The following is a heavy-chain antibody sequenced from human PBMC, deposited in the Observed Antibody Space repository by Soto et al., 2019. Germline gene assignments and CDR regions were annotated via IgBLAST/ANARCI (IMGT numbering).Heavy chain of an antibody. CDR2: ISSNGGST. D-gene: IGHD2-2*01. CDR1: GFTFSSYA. V-gene: IGHV3-64*01. J-gene: IGHJ4*02. Sequence: EVQLVESGGGLVQPGGSLRLSCAASGFTFSSYAMHWVRQAPGKGLEYVSAISSNGGSTYYANSVKGRFTISRDNSKNTVELQMGSLRAEDMAVDYWAREGYCSSTSCYSFDYWGQGTLVTVSS. CDR3: AREGYCSSTSCYSFDY.